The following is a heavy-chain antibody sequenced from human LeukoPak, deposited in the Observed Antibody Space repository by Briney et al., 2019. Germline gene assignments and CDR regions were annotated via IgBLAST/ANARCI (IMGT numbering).Heavy chain of an antibody. CDR1: GFNFDDYA. J-gene: IGHJ4*02. CDR3: PKGRWLPLWREFEY. D-gene: IGHD5-12*01. CDR2: ISWNSNKI. V-gene: IGHV3-9*01. Sequence: GGSLRLSCAASGFNFDDYAMHWVRQAPGKGLEWVSGISWNSNKIGYADSVKGRFTISRDNAKNSLYLQMNSLGAEETPFYSCPKGRWLPLWREFEYWPQGTLVRVPS.